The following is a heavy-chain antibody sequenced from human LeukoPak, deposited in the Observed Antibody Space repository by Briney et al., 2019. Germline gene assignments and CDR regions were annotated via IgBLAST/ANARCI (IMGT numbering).Heavy chain of an antibody. CDR1: GASLSNYY. Sequence: SETLSLTCAVYGASLSNYYWSWIRQPPGKGLEWIGEITHDGRINYSPSLRGRVTISEDTSKSQFSLKLRSVTAADTAVYYCAPIYGDYSDFDHRGQGTLVTVSS. CDR3: APIYGDYSDFDH. V-gene: IGHV4-34*01. J-gene: IGHJ4*02. CDR2: ITHDGRI. D-gene: IGHD4-17*01.